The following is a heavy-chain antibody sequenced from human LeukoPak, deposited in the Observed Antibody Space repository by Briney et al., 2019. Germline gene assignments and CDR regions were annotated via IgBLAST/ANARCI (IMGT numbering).Heavy chain of an antibody. CDR2: IYTSGST. Sequence: SETLSLTRTVSGGSISSYYWSWIRQPAGKGLEWIGRIYTSGSTNYNPSLKSRVTMSVDTSKNQFSLKLSSVTAADTAVYYCARDGDCSGGSCYSGGLAWGQGTLVTVSS. V-gene: IGHV4-4*07. J-gene: IGHJ4*02. CDR1: GGSISSYY. CDR3: ARDGDCSGGSCYSGGLA. D-gene: IGHD2-15*01.